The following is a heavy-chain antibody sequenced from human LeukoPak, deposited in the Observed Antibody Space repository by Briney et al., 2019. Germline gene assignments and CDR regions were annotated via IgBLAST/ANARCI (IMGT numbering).Heavy chain of an antibody. D-gene: IGHD6-13*01. Sequence: GGSLRLSCVASGFTFSTYMSWVRQAPGEGLVWVSRIDPDGSTTNYADSVKGRFTTSRDNAKNTLYLQMNSLRAEDTALYYCTRVQAGRAGLMDVWGRGTTVTVSS. CDR3: TRVQAGRAGLMDV. J-gene: IGHJ6*02. CDR1: GFTFSTY. V-gene: IGHV3-74*01. CDR2: IDPDGSTT.